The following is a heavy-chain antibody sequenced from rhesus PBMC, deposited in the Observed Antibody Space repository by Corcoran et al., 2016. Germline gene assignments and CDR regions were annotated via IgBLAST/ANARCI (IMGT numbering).Heavy chain of an antibody. Sequence: QVQLQESGPGLVKPSETLSLTCAVSGYSISSNYWSWIRQPPGKGLQWIGFIYGRTGRTYSHPSLTSPVTISPAPSKHQFSLQLSSVTAADTAVYSCASLNTVNLDYWGQGVLVTVSS. CDR3: ASLNTVNLDY. J-gene: IGHJ4*01. CDR1: GYSISSNY. CDR2: IYGRTGRT. D-gene: IGHD4-23*01. V-gene: IGHV4-147*01.